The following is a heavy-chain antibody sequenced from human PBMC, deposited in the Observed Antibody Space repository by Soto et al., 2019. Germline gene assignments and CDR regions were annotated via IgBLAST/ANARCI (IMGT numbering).Heavy chain of an antibody. CDR3: ATDGSYAQLV. CDR1: GFTFRNLW. V-gene: IGHV3-74*03. D-gene: IGHD2-2*01. Sequence: FLSLAYTVNGFTFRNLWMHWGRKAPGKGLVWVSHIYSDGSITAYADSVKGRFTISRDNAKNTLYLQMNSLRVEDTAVYDCATDGSYAQLVWGQGTTVIVS. CDR2: IYSDGSIT. J-gene: IGHJ6*02.